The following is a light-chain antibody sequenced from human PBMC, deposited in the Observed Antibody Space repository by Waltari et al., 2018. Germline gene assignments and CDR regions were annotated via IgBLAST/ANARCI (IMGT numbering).Light chain of an antibody. V-gene: IGLV2-23*02. CDR3: CSYTRGSVI. Sequence: QSALTQPASVSGSPGQSIAISCTGTSSDVGSYNLVSWYQQFPGNAPKITLYEVNKRPSGISNCFSCSKLCNTASLTISGLQAEDEGDYYCCSYTRGSVICGGGTKLTVL. CDR1: SSDVGSYNL. CDR2: EVN. J-gene: IGLJ2*01.